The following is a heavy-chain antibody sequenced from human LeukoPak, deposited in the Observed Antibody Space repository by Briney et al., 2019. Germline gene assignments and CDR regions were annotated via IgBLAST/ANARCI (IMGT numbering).Heavy chain of an antibody. CDR1: GGTFGSYA. Sequence: ASVKVSCKASGGTFGSYAISWVRQAPGQGLEWMGGIIPIFGTANYAQKFQGRVTITADESTSTAYMELSSLRSEDTAVYYCAREEDRYCSSTSCYTPLASYYMDVWGKGTTVTVSS. CDR2: IIPIFGTA. D-gene: IGHD2-2*02. V-gene: IGHV1-69*13. CDR3: AREEDRYCSSTSCYTPLASYYMDV. J-gene: IGHJ6*03.